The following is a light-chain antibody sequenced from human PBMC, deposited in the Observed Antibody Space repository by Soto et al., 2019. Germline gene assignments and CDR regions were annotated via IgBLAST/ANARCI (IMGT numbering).Light chain of an antibody. CDR3: QHYATSPRT. Sequence: EVVLTQSPGTLSLSPGERATLSCRTSQSISSSYLAWYQQKPGQPPRHLIYGASNRANGIPDRFRGSGSGTDFTLTITRLEPEDFAVYYCQHYATSPRTFGQGTKVEVK. CDR2: GAS. V-gene: IGKV3-20*01. CDR1: QSISSSY. J-gene: IGKJ1*01.